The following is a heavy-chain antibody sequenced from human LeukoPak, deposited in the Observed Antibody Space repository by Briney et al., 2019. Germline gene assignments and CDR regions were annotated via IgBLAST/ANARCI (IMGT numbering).Heavy chain of an antibody. V-gene: IGHV4-31*03. Sequence: SETLSLTCTVSGGSISSGGYYCSWIRQHPGKGLEWIGYIYYSGSTYYNPSLKSRLTISVDTSKDQFSLNLSSVTAADTAVYYCARVDCSSTSCYAFDYWGQGPLVTVSS. J-gene: IGHJ4*02. CDR1: GGSISSGGYY. D-gene: IGHD2-2*01. CDR2: IYYSGST. CDR3: ARVDCSSTSCYAFDY.